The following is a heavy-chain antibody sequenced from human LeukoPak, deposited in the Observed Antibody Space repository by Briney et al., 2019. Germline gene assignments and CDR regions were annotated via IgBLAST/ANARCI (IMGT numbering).Heavy chain of an antibody. CDR2: IYFSEYT. V-gene: IGHV4-39*07. Sequence: SETLSLTCTVSGGSITSNSHNWGWIRQPPGKGLEWIGSIYFSEYTYDNPSLKSRVSIAVDTSRNQFSLKLTSVTAADTAVYYCASCEAPITPPPYGFDVWGQGTEVTVSS. CDR3: ASCEAPITPPPYGFDV. J-gene: IGHJ6*02. D-gene: IGHD5-12*01. CDR1: GGSITSNSHN.